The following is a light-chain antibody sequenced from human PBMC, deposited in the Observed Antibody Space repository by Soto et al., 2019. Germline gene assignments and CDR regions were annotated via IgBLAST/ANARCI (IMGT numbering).Light chain of an antibody. CDR3: HQYGSSLGT. J-gene: IGKJ2*01. V-gene: IGKV3-20*01. CDR2: DAV. Sequence: IVLTQSPVTLSLSPGEGATLSCRASQSVTGTNLAWYQQRAGQAPRLLIYDAVRRATGIPDRFSGSGSWTDFTLTISRLEPEDFEVYYCHQYGSSLGTFGQGTKVAI. CDR1: QSVTGTN.